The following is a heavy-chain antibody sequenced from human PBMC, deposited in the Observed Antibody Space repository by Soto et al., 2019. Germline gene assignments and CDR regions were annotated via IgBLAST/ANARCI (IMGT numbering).Heavy chain of an antibody. Sequence: QVQLVQSGAEVKKPGASVKVSCTFTSYDINWVRQAAGQGLEWMAWMNPNSGDTRFAQKFQGRATMTRDTSKFTAYMELSNLRSEDTAVYYCARGPGSSDWRFSYYYMGVWDQGTTVTVSS. D-gene: IGHD6-19*01. V-gene: IGHV1-8*01. CDR1: FTSYD. J-gene: IGHJ6*02. CDR2: MNPNSGDT. CDR3: ARGPGSSDWRFSYYYMGV.